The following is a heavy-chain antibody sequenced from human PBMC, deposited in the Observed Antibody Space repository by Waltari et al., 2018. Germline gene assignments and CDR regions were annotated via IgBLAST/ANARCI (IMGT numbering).Heavy chain of an antibody. V-gene: IGHV1-46*01. CDR2: INPSGGST. CDR3: ARDRRRGYSYGRDAFDI. J-gene: IGHJ3*02. CDR1: GYTFTSYY. D-gene: IGHD5-18*01. Sequence: QVQLVQSGAEVKKPGASVKVSCKASGYTFTSYYMPWVRQAPGQGLEWMGIINPSGGSTSYAQKFQGRVTMTRDTSTSTVYMELSSLRSEDTAVYYCARDRRRGYSYGRDAFDIWGQGTMVTVSS.